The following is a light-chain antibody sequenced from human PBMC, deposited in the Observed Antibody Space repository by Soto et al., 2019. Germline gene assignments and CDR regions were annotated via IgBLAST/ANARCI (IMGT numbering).Light chain of an antibody. V-gene: IGLV2-11*01. CDR3: CSYAGSYTYV. CDR2: DVS. CDR1: SSDVGGYNY. J-gene: IGLJ1*01. Sequence: QSVLTQPRSVSGSPGQSVTISCTGTSSDVGGYNYVSWYQQHPGKAPKLMIYDVSKWPSGVPDRFSGSKSGDTASLTISGLQAEDEDDYYCCSYAGSYTYVFGTGTKVTVL.